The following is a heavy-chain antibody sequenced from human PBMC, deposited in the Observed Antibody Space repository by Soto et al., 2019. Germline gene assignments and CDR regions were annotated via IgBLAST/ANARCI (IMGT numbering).Heavy chain of an antibody. CDR1: GLTFSNFA. Sequence: EVHLLESGGGLVRPGGSLRLSCAASGLTFSNFAMSWVRQAPGKGLEWVSTISGGARTTDYADSVTGRFTISRDNSKNTGFMQMDSLRAEDTAVYYCAKVVVGATAVLAWGPKSHPANYFQHWGQGALVTVSS. V-gene: IGHV3-23*01. J-gene: IGHJ1*01. CDR3: AKVVVGATAVLAWGPKSHPANYFQH. CDR2: ISGGARTT. D-gene: IGHD2-21*02.